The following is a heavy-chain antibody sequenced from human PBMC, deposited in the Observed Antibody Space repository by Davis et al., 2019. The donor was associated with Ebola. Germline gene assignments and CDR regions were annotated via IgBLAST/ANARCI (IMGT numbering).Heavy chain of an antibody. V-gene: IGHV3-73*01. Sequence: GESLKISCAASGFTFSGSAMHWVRQASGKGLEWVGRIRSKANSYATAYAASVKGRFTISRDDSKNTAYLQMNSLKTEDTAVYYCAMDYGMDVWGQGTTVTVSS. J-gene: IGHJ6*02. CDR2: IRSKANSYAT. CDR3: AMDYGMDV. CDR1: GFTFSGSA.